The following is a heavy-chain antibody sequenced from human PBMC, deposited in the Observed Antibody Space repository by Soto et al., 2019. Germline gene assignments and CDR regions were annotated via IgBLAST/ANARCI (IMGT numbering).Heavy chain of an antibody. CDR1: GFTFRSYA. CDR3: ARGDREDIAVVIGVRPGEYGVDV. V-gene: IGHV3-30-3*01. CDR2: ISHDGSNK. Sequence: GGSLRLSCAASGFTFRSYAMHWVRQAPGKGLECVAVISHDGSNKFYRDCVKGRFTISRDNSKNTLYLQINSLRYEDTAVYYCARGDREDIAVVIGVRPGEYGVDVWGQGTTVTVSS. D-gene: IGHD2-15*01. J-gene: IGHJ6*02.